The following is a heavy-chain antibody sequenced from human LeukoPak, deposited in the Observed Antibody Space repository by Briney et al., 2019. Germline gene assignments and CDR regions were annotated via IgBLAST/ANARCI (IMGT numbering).Heavy chain of an antibody. Sequence: GESLKISCKGSGYTFTSYWIAWARQMPGKGLEWMGIIYSGDSDTRYSPSFQGQVTISADKSITTAYLQWSSLRASDTAMYYCARLYYYDTSGYPHNWFDPWGQGALVTVSS. CDR1: GYTFTSYW. J-gene: IGHJ5*02. V-gene: IGHV5-51*01. D-gene: IGHD3-22*01. CDR2: IYSGDSDT. CDR3: ARLYYYDTSGYPHNWFDP.